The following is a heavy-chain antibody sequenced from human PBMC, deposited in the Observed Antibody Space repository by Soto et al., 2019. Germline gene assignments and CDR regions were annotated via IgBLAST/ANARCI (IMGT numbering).Heavy chain of an antibody. J-gene: IGHJ3*02. CDR1: GYTFTSYG. V-gene: IGHV1-18*01. CDR3: ASLVTYYYDSSGSPGAFDI. D-gene: IGHD3-22*01. CDR2: ISTYNGNT. Sequence: GASVKVSCKASGYTFTSYGISWVRQAPGQGLEWMGWISTYNGNTNYAQKLQGRVTMTTDTSTSTAYMELRSLRSDDTAVYYCASLVTYYYDSSGSPGAFDIWGQGTMVTVSS.